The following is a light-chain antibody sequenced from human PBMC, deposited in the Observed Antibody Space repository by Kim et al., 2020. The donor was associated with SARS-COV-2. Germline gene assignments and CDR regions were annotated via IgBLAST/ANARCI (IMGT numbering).Light chain of an antibody. CDR2: GAS. Sequence: EIVLTQSPGTLSLPPGERATLSCRASQSVSTNYLAWYQQKPGQAPRLLIYGASTRATGIPDRFSGSGSGTDFTLTINRLEPEDFAVYYCQQYGSSPRTFGQGTKVDIK. V-gene: IGKV3-20*01. J-gene: IGKJ1*01. CDR1: QSVSTNY. CDR3: QQYGSSPRT.